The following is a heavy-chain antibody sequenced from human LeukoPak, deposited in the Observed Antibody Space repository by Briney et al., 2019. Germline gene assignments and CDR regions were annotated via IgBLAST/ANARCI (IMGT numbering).Heavy chain of an antibody. Sequence: SETLSLTCAVYSGSFSDHCWSWIRQPPGRGLEWIGEIYSGGSANYNPSLKSRLAISVDTSKNQFSLKLSSVTAADTAVYYCASDLYSSSSKWGQGTLVTVSS. CDR1: SGSFSDHC. V-gene: IGHV4-34*01. CDR3: ASDLYSSSSK. CDR2: IYSGGSA. D-gene: IGHD6-6*01. J-gene: IGHJ4*02.